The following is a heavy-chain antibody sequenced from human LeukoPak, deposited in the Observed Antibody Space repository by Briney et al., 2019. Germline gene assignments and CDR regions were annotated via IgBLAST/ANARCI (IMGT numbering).Heavy chain of an antibody. J-gene: IGHJ4*02. V-gene: IGHV3-66*01. CDR1: GFTVSSNY. CDR2: IYSGGST. D-gene: IGHD1-26*01. CDR3: SRERVGPTGGE. Sequence: GGSLRLSCAVSGFTVSSNYMSWVRQAPGKGLEWVSVIYSGGSTYYADSVKGRFTISRDNSKNTLYLQMNSLRAEDTAVYYCSRERVGPTGGEWGQGTLVTVSS.